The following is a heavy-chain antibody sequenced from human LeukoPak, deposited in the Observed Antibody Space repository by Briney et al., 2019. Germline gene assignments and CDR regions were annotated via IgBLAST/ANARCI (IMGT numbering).Heavy chain of an antibody. CDR2: INPNSGGT. Sequence: ASVKVSCKGSGYTFTAYYMDRVRQAPGQGLEWMGRINPNSGGTNYAQKFQGRVTMTGDTSISTAYMELSGLTSDDTAVYYCASGLGGNYPGNWGQGTQVTVSS. CDR3: ASGLGGNYPGN. D-gene: IGHD2-21*01. J-gene: IGHJ4*02. CDR1: GYTFTAYY. V-gene: IGHV1-2*02.